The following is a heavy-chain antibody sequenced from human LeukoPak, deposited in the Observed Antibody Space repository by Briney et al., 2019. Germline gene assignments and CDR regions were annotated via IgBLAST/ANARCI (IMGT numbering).Heavy chain of an antibody. CDR2: FDPEAGGT. J-gene: IGHJ4*02. D-gene: IGHD2-2*01. Sequence: ASVKVSCKVSGYTLTELSIHWVRQGPGKGLEWMGGFDPEAGGTIYAQTFQGRLTMTEDTSADTAYMELSSLRSEDTAVYYCATVTGSYCSSISCSLDDWGQGTLVTVSS. V-gene: IGHV1-24*01. CDR1: GYTLTELS. CDR3: ATVTGSYCSSISCSLDD.